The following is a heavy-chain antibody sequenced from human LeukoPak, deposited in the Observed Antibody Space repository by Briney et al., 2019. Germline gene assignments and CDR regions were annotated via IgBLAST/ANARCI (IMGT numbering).Heavy chain of an antibody. Sequence: ASVKVSCKVSGYTLTELSMHWMRQAPGKGLEWMGDFDPEDGETLYAQKFQGRVTMTEDTSTDTAYMELSSLRSEDTAVYYCATADASVVRGVISGMDVWGKGTTATVSS. CDR1: GYTLTELS. D-gene: IGHD3-10*01. J-gene: IGHJ6*04. CDR2: FDPEDGET. CDR3: ATADASVVRGVISGMDV. V-gene: IGHV1-24*01.